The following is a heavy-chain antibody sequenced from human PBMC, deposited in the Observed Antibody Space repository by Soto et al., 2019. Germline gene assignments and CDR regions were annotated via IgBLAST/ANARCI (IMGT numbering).Heavy chain of an antibody. V-gene: IGHV4-39*01. CDR2: MYYSGTT. D-gene: IGHD6-25*01. CDR3: AVVDSTGNWFDP. CDR1: GGSISSSDFY. Sequence: SETLSLTCTVSGGSISSSDFYWGWLRQTPGKGLEFIGSMYYSGTTYYNPSLKSRVTISVDTSKSQFTLKLISVAAADTAVYYCAVVDSTGNWFDPWGEGALVTVSS. J-gene: IGHJ5*02.